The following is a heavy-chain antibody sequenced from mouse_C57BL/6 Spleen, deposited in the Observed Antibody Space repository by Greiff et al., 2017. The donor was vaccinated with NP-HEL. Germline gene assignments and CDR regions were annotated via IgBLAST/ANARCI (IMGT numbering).Heavy chain of an antibody. J-gene: IGHJ4*01. D-gene: IGHD2-3*01. V-gene: IGHV1-61*01. Sequence: LQQPGAELVRPGSSVKLSCKASGYTFTSYWMDWVKQRPGQGLEWIGNIYPSDSETHYNQKFKDKATLTVDKSSSTAYMQLSSLTSEDSAVYYCARNGYSKMDYWGQGTSVTVSS. CDR3: ARNGYSKMDY. CDR1: GYTFTSYW. CDR2: IYPSDSET.